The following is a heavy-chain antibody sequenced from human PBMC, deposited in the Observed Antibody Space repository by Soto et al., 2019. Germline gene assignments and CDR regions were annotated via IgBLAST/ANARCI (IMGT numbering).Heavy chain of an antibody. CDR1: GCTSRIYW. V-gene: IGHV3-7*01. CDR2: IKEDGSEK. Sequence: GGALRLSCAASGCTSRIYWMRWVRQAPGKGLEWVANIKEDGSEKYYVDSVKGRFTISRDNAKNSLSLQMNSLRAKDTAVYYCARGKAAPALMPLNYYYYYYMAVCGKVTTVLVAS. J-gene: IGHJ6*03. CDR3: ARGKAAPALMPLNYYYYYYMAV. D-gene: IGHD2-2*01.